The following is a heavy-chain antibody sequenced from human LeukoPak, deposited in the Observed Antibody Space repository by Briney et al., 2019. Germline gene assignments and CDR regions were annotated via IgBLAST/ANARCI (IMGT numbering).Heavy chain of an antibody. D-gene: IGHD4/OR15-4a*01. Sequence: GGSLRLSCTVSGLTVSSHSMSWVRQAPGKGLEWVSFIYSDNTHYSDSVKGRFTISRDNSKNTLYLQMNSLRAVDTAVYYCARRAGAYSHPYDYWGQGTLVTVSS. V-gene: IGHV3-53*01. J-gene: IGHJ4*02. CDR3: ARRAGAYSHPYDY. CDR2: IYSDNT. CDR1: GLTVSSHS.